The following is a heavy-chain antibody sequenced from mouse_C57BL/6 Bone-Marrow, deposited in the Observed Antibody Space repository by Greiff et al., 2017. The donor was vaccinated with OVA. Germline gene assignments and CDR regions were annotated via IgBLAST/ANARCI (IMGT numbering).Heavy chain of an antibody. CDR1: GYAFTNYL. J-gene: IGHJ2*01. CDR3: ARRGLLDY. V-gene: IGHV1-54*01. D-gene: IGHD2-2*01. Sequence: QVQLQQSGAELVRPGTSVKVSCKASGYAFTNYLIEWVKQRPGQGLEWIGVINPGSGGTNYNEKFKGKATLTADKSSSTAYMQLSSLTSEDSAVYFCARRGLLDYWGQGTTLTVSS. CDR2: INPGSGGT.